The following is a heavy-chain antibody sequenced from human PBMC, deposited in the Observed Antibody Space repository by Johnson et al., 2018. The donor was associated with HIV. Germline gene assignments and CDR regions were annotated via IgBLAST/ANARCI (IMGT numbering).Heavy chain of an antibody. V-gene: IGHV3-11*04. CDR2: ISSSGSTI. CDR1: GFTFSDYY. Sequence: QVQLVESGGGVVQPGRSLRLSCAASGFTFSDYYMSWIRQAPGKGLEWVSYISSSGSTIYYADSVKGRFTISRDNAKNSLYLQMNSLRAEDTAVYYCARGRPHDDNGYYYVPDAFDIWGQGTMVTVSS. J-gene: IGHJ3*02. D-gene: IGHD3-22*01. CDR3: ARGRPHDDNGYYYVPDAFDI.